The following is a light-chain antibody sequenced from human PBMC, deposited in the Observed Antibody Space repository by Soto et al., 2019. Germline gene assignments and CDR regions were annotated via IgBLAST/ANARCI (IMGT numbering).Light chain of an antibody. CDR1: SRDVGGFDW. V-gene: IGLV2-8*01. J-gene: IGLJ1*01. Sequence: QSALTQHPSASGSPGQAVTISCTGSSRDVGGFDWVSWYQQHPGKAPKLMIYEVAKRPSGVPDRFSGSKSGNTASLTVSGLQVEDEGYYYCCSYAGTTAVFGTGTKVTGL. CDR3: CSYAGTTAV. CDR2: EVA.